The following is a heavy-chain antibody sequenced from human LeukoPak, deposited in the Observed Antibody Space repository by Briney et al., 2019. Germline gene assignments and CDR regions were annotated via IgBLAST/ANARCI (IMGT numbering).Heavy chain of an antibody. J-gene: IGHJ3*02. D-gene: IGHD3-22*01. CDR2: IYHSGST. CDR1: GGSISSGGYS. V-gene: IGHV4-30-2*01. Sequence: SETLSLTCAVSGGSISSGGYSWSWIRQPPGKGLEWIGYIYHSGSTYYNPSLKSRVTISVDRSKNQFSLKLSSVTAADTAVYYCARVPPYYYDSSGYYRNGAFDIWGQGTMVTVSS. CDR3: ARVPPYYYDSSGYYRNGAFDI.